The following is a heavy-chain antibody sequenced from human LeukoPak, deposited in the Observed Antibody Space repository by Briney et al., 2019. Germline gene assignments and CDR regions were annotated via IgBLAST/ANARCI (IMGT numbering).Heavy chain of an antibody. CDR1: GFTFSSYA. V-gene: IGHV3-23*01. Sequence: PGGSLRLSCAASGFTFSSYAMGWVRQSPGKGLEWVSHISGSGYSTYYADSVKGRFTISRDNSKNTLYLQMNSLRAEDTAVYYCAKDNSGIRFDYWGQGTLVTVSS. CDR2: ISGSGYST. CDR3: AKDNSGIRFDY. J-gene: IGHJ4*02. D-gene: IGHD5-12*01.